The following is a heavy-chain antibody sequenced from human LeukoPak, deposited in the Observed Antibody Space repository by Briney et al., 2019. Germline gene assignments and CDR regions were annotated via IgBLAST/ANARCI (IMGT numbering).Heavy chain of an antibody. CDR2: IYSGGRT. V-gene: IGHV3-66*01. D-gene: IGHD5-12*01. J-gene: IGHJ4*02. CDR3: ARDDGYSGYGY. CDR1: GLRVSNNY. Sequence: GGSLRLACAAYGLRVSNNYMSWVRQAPGKGLEWVSVIYSGGRTYYADSVKGRFTISRDNSKNTLFLQMNSLRAEDTAVYYCARDDGYSGYGYWGQGTLVTVSS.